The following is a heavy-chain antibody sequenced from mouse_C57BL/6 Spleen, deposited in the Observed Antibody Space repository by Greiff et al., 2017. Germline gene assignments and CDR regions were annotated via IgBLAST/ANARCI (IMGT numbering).Heavy chain of an antibody. V-gene: IGHV5-4*01. CDR2: ISDGGSYT. CDR1: GFTFSSYA. CDR3: ARAYGSSQLYYFDY. Sequence: EVQLVESGGGLVKPGGSLKLSCAASGFTFSSYAMSWVRQTPEKRLEWVATISDGGSYTYYPDNVKGRFTISRDNAKNNLYLQMSHLKSEDTAMYYCARAYGSSQLYYFDYWGQGTTLTVSS. D-gene: IGHD1-1*01. J-gene: IGHJ2*01.